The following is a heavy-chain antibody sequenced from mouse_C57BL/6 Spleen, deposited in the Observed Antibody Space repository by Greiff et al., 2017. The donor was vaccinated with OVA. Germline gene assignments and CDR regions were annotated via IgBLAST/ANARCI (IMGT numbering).Heavy chain of an antibody. CDR1: GYTFTSYW. Sequence: QVQLQQPGAELVKPGASVKLSCKASGYTFTSYWMHWVKQRPGQGLEWIGMIHPNSGSTNYNEKFKSKATLTLDKSSSTAYMQLSSLTSEDSAVYYCARRTTGVGYYYAMDYWGQGTSVTVSS. CDR3: ARRTTGVGYYYAMDY. J-gene: IGHJ4*01. CDR2: IHPNSGST. D-gene: IGHD1-1*01. V-gene: IGHV1-64*01.